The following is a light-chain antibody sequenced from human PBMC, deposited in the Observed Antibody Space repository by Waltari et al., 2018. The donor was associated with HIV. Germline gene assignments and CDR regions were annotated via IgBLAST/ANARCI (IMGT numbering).Light chain of an antibody. J-gene: IGKJ3*01. CDR3: QQYYSTPFT. CDR1: QGISSY. CDR2: YAC. V-gene: IGKV1D-43*01. Sequence: AIRMTQSPFSLSASVGDRVTITCWASQGISSYLAWYQQKPAKAPKRFIYYACSLQSVIPSRFSGSGSLTDYTLTISSLQPEDFATYYCQQYYSTPFTFGPGTKVDIK.